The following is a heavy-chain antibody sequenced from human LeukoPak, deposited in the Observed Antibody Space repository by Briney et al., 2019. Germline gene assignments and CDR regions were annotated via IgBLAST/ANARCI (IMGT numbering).Heavy chain of an antibody. CDR2: INHSGST. D-gene: IGHD6-6*01. CDR1: GGSFSGYY. Sequence: SETLSLTCAVYGGSFSGYYWSWIRQPPGKGLEWIGEINHSGSTNYNPSLKSRVTISVDTSKNQFSLKLSSVTAADTAVYYCARASSDLFDYWGQGTLVTVS. J-gene: IGHJ4*02. V-gene: IGHV4-34*01. CDR3: ARASSDLFDY.